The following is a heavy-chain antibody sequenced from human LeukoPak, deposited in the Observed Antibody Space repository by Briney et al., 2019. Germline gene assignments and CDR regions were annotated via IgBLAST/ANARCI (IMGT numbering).Heavy chain of an antibody. D-gene: IGHD3-10*01. J-gene: IGHJ4*02. CDR1: GYTFTGYY. V-gene: IGHV1-2*06. CDR2: INPNSGGT. CDR3: AGIDYYGSGVSY. Sequence: EASVKVSCKASGYTFTGYYMHWVRQAPGQGLEWMGRINPNSGGTNYAQKFQGRVTMTRDTSISTAYMELSRLRSDDTAVYYCAGIDYYGSGVSYWGQGTLVTVSS.